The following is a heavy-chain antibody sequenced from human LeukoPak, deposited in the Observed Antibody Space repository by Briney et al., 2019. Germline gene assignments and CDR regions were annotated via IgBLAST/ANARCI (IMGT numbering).Heavy chain of an antibody. CDR2: ISVGAEYI. Sequence: GGSLRLSCAASGFTFSTYVMNWFRQAPGKGLEWVSTISVGAEYIFYADSVKGRFTISRDDSNNALYLQMHSLRAEDTALYYCAGGPPFLKYFEYWGQGTLVTVSS. D-gene: IGHD2-15*01. V-gene: IGHV3-23*01. CDR1: GFTFSTYV. CDR3: AGGPPFLKYFEY. J-gene: IGHJ4*02.